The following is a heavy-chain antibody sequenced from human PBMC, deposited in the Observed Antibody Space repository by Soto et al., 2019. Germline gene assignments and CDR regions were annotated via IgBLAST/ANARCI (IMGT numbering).Heavy chain of an antibody. CDR1: GYTFTTYY. Sequence: QVQLVQSGAEVKKPGASVKVSCKASGYTFTTYYMHWVRQAPGQGLEWMGVINPTDGTTTYAQKFQGRVTMTMDTSSSTVYMELRSLRSEDTAVYYCARARGWFDPWGQGTLVTVSS. V-gene: IGHV1-46*01. D-gene: IGHD3-10*01. CDR3: ARARGWFDP. J-gene: IGHJ5*02. CDR2: INPTDGTT.